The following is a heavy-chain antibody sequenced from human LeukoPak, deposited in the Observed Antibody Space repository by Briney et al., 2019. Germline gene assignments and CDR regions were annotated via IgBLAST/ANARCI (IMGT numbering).Heavy chain of an antibody. V-gene: IGHV4-59*01. CDR2: INYRGST. CDR1: GGSISSYY. CDR3: ARGEGGPFDY. J-gene: IGHJ4*02. Sequence: SETLSLTCTVSGGSISSYYGSWLRQPPGRELEWIWYINYRGSTNYNPSLKRRVTISVDTSKNQFSLKLSSVPAADTAVYYCARGEGGPFDYWGQGTLVRVSS. D-gene: IGHD2-15*01.